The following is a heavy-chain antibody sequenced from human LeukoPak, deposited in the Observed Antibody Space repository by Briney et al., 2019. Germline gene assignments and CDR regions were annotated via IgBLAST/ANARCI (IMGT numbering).Heavy chain of an antibody. Sequence: SQTLSLTCTVSGGSISSGDYYWSWIRQPPGKGLEWIGYIYYSGSTYYNPSLKSRVTISVDTSKNQFSLKLSSVTAADTAVYYCARAIYGSGSSDAFDIWGQGTMVTVSS. CDR3: ARAIYGSGSSDAFDI. V-gene: IGHV4-30-4*01. CDR1: GGSISSGDYY. CDR2: IYYSGST. D-gene: IGHD3-10*01. J-gene: IGHJ3*02.